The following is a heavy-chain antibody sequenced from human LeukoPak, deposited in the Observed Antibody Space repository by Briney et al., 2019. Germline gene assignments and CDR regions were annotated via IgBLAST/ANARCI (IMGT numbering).Heavy chain of an antibody. Sequence: PGGSLRLSCAASGFTFSSYAMTWVRQAPGKGLEWVSTVSGSDGRTYYADSVKGRFTISRDNSRNTLFLQMNSLRADDTAVYYCAKERHTGNYQHYFDYWGQGTLVTVSS. CDR2: VSGSDGRT. D-gene: IGHD1-1*01. CDR3: AKERHTGNYQHYFDY. CDR1: GFTFSSYA. V-gene: IGHV3-23*01. J-gene: IGHJ4*02.